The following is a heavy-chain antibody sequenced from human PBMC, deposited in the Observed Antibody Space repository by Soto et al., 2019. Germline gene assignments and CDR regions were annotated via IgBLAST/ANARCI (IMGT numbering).Heavy chain of an antibody. CDR1: GFTFSSYD. Sequence: GGSLILSCAASGFTFSSYDMNWVRQAPGKGLEWVSYISSNSYTIYYADSVKGRFTISRDNAKNSLYLQMNSLRDEDTAVYYWARWSVVVAAKVYYCMDVGGQGTTVAVSS. D-gene: IGHD2-15*01. CDR2: ISSNSYTI. J-gene: IGHJ6*02. CDR3: ARWSVVVAAKVYYCMDV. V-gene: IGHV3-48*02.